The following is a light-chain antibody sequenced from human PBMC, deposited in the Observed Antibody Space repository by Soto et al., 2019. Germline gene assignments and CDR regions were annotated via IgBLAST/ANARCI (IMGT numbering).Light chain of an antibody. CDR3: QQYNNWPRT. CDR1: QSVSSK. Sequence: ERVITEYLATLSVSPGQGATLACRASQSVSSKLAWYQQKPGQAPRLLIYGASTRATGIPARFSGSGSGTEFTLIISSLQSEDFAVYYCQQYNNWPRTFGQGTRLETK. J-gene: IGKJ5*01. V-gene: IGKV3-15*01. CDR2: GAS.